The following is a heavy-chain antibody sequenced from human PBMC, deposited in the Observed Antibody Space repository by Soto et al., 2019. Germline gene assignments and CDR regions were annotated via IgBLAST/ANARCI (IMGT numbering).Heavy chain of an antibody. Sequence: EVQLVESGGGVVRPGGSLRLSCAASGFTFDDYGMSWVRQAPGKGLEWVSGINWNGGSTGYADSVKGRFTISRDNAKNSLYLQMNSLRAEDTALYYCARSADIVVVVAAGLYYFDYWGQGTLVTVSS. V-gene: IGHV3-20*04. D-gene: IGHD2-15*01. CDR1: GFTFDDYG. CDR2: INWNGGST. CDR3: ARSADIVVVVAAGLYYFDY. J-gene: IGHJ4*02.